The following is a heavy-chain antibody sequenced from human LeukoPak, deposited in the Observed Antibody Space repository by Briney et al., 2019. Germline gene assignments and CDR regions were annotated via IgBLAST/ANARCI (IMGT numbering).Heavy chain of an antibody. CDR3: ARDHAYDYGDRGRWFDP. D-gene: IGHD4-17*01. V-gene: IGHV4-4*02. J-gene: IGHJ5*02. CDR1: GGSISSRNW. CDR2: IYHSGST. Sequence: PSGTLSPTCAVSGGSISSRNWWSWVRQPPGKGLEWIGEIYHSGSTNYNPSLKSRVTISVDKSKNQFSLKLSSVTAADTAVYYCARDHAYDYGDRGRWFDPWGQGTLVTVSS.